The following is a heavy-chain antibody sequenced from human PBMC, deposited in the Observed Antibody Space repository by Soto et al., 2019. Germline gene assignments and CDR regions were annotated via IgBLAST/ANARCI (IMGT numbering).Heavy chain of an antibody. V-gene: IGHV1-3*01. D-gene: IGHD5-12*01. CDR2: INAGNGDT. CDR3: ARAISGYVT. Sequence: QVQLVQSGAEMKKPGASVKLSCKASGTTYNTYAIHWVRQAPGQGLEWMGWINAGNGDTRYSQNFQGRVTLTRDTSASTVYMDLDSLKSGDTGVYYCARAISGYVTWGQGTLVTVSS. J-gene: IGHJ4*02. CDR1: GTTYNTYA.